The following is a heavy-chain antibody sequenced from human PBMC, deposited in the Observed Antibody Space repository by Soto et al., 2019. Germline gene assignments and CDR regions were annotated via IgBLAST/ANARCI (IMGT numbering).Heavy chain of an antibody. CDR2: INSDGSST. D-gene: IGHD6-13*01. J-gene: IGHJ4*02. Sequence: EVQLVESGGGLVQPGGSLSLSCAASGFTFSSYWMHWVRQAPGKGLVWVSRINSDGSSTSYADSVKGRFTISRDNAKNTLYLQMNSLRAEDTAVYYCARDTGVIAAVLDYWGQGTLVTVSS. CDR1: GFTFSSYW. CDR3: ARDTGVIAAVLDY. V-gene: IGHV3-74*01.